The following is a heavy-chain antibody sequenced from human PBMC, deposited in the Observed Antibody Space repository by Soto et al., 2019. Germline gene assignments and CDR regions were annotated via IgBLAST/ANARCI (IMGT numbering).Heavy chain of an antibody. J-gene: IGHJ4*02. CDR1: GGSMSSYY. CDR2: IYYSGST. D-gene: IGHD3-9*01. Sequence: PSETLSLTCTVSGGSMSSYYWSWIRQPPGKGLEWIGYIYYSGSTNYNPSLKSRVTISVDTSKNQFSLKLSSVTAADTAVYYCARRDNTGYYNYWGQGTLVTVSS. V-gene: IGHV4-59*08. CDR3: ARRDNTGYYNY.